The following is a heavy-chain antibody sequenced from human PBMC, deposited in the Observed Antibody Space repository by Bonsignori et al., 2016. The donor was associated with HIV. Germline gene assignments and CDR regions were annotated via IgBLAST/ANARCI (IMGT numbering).Heavy chain of an antibody. J-gene: IGHJ4*02. CDR2: IRSKDQAETT. CDR3: STWRVTRGYRVDRIY. D-gene: IGHD3-3*01. V-gene: IGHV3-49*02. Sequence: WIRQPPGKGLEWVGFIRSKDQAETTDYAASVKGRFTISRDDSKSIAYLQMNSLKTEDTALYYCSTWRVTRGYRVDRIYWSQGTLVTVSS.